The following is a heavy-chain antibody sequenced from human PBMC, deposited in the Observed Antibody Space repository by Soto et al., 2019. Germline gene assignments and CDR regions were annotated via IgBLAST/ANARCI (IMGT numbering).Heavy chain of an antibody. V-gene: IGHV4-39*01. Sequence: QLQLQESGPGLVKPSETLSLTCTVSGGSISSSSYYWGWIRQPPGKGLEWIGSIYYSGSTYYNPSLKSRVTISVDTSKNQFSLKLSSVTAADTAVYYCARLPWGLSSSRRNYYMDVWGKGTTVTVSS. CDR3: ARLPWGLSSSRRNYYMDV. CDR1: GGSISSSSYY. D-gene: IGHD6-13*01. J-gene: IGHJ6*03. CDR2: IYYSGST.